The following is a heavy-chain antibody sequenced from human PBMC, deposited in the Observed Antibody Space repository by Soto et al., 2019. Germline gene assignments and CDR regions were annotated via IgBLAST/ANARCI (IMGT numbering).Heavy chain of an antibody. CDR3: ARDIAHRMWMAFDI. CDR2: TYYRSKWYN. CDR1: GDSVSSNSAA. J-gene: IGHJ3*02. V-gene: IGHV6-1*01. Sequence: KQSQTLSLTCAISGDSVSSNSAAWNWIRQSPSRGLEWLGRTYYRSKWYNDYAVSVKSRITINPDTSKNQFSLQLNSVTPEDTAVYYCARDIAHRMWMAFDIWGQGTMVTVSS. D-gene: IGHD5-12*01.